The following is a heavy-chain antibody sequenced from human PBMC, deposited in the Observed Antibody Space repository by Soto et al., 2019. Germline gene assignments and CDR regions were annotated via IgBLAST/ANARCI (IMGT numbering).Heavy chain of an antibody. CDR3: ATDWGYGYGFSFDY. D-gene: IGHD5-18*01. V-gene: IGHV3-21*01. J-gene: IGHJ4*02. CDR1: GLTFSNYN. CDR2: ISASGTYI. Sequence: PGGSLRLSCSVSGLTFSNYNVNWVRQAPGKGLERVSFISASGTYIYYADSVKGRFSISRDNAKNSLYLQRNSLRAEDRAIYYCATDWGYGYGFSFDYWGQGTLVTVSS.